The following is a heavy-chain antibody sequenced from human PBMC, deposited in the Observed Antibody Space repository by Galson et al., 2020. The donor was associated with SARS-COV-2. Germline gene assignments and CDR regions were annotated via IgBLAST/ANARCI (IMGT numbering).Heavy chain of an antibody. Sequence: ALHGESPKISCAASGFTFSSYWMHWVRQAPGKGLVWVSRIYSAGSSTSYADSVKGRFTISGDDAKNTLYLHMSSLRAEDTAVYYCARGDMRNDYFDYWGQGTLVTVSS. D-gene: IGHD3-16*01. CDR2: IYSAGSST. J-gene: IGHJ4*02. CDR3: ARGDMRNDYFDY. CDR1: GFTFSSYW. V-gene: IGHV3-74*01.